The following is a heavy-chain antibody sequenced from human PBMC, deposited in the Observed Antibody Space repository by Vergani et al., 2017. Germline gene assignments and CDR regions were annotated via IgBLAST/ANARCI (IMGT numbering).Heavy chain of an antibody. V-gene: IGHV3-9*01. CDR3: AKAASRNYYDSSGYYKY. CDR1: GFTFSSYA. CDR2: ISWNSGSI. Sequence: EVQLLESGGGLVQPGGSLRLSCAASGFTFSSYAMHWVRQAPGKGLEWVSGISWNSGSIGYADSVKGRFTISRDNAKNSLYLQMNSLRAEDTALYYCAKAASRNYYDSSGYYKYWGQGTLVTVSS. J-gene: IGHJ4*02. D-gene: IGHD3-22*01.